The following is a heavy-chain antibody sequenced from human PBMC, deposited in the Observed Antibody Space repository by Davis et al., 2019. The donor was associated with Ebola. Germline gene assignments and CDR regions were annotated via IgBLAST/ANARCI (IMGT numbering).Heavy chain of an antibody. CDR2: ISSSSSSI. CDR1: GLSFSTYS. Sequence: PGGSLRLSCSASGLSFSTYSMNWVRQAPGKGLEWVSYISSSSSSIHYADSVKGRFTISRDNAKNSLYMQMNSLRDEDTAVYYCARGGFDYWGQETLVTVSS. V-gene: IGHV3-48*02. CDR3: ARGGFDY. J-gene: IGHJ4*02.